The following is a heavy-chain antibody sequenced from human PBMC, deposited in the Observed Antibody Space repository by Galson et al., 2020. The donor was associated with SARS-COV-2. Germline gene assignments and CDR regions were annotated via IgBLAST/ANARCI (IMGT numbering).Heavy chain of an antibody. V-gene: IGHV3-30-3*01. Sequence: GGSLRLSCAASGFTFSSYAMHWVRQAPGKGLEWVAVISYDGSNKYYADSVKGRFTISRDNSKNTLYLQMNSLRAEDTAVYYCARDHSSSWYNFDYWGQGTLVTVSS. D-gene: IGHD6-13*01. J-gene: IGHJ4*02. CDR2: ISYDGSNK. CDR3: ARDHSSSWYNFDY. CDR1: GFTFSSYA.